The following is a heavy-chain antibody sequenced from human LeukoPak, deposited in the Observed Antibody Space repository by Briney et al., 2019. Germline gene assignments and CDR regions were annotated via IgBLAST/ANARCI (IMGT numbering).Heavy chain of an antibody. CDR1: GGSISSYY. Sequence: SETLSLTCTVSGGSISSYYWSWIRQPAGKGLEWIGRIYTSGSTNYNPSLKSRVTMSVDTSKNQFSLKLSSVTAADTAVYCCARDGMVRGALDYWGQGTLVTVSS. J-gene: IGHJ4*02. V-gene: IGHV4-4*07. CDR2: IYTSGST. D-gene: IGHD3-10*01. CDR3: ARDGMVRGALDY.